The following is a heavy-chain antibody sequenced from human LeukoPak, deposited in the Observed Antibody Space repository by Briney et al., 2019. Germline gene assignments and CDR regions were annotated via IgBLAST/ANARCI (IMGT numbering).Heavy chain of an antibody. J-gene: IGHJ4*02. CDR3: ARGPLYDITGSYGL. Sequence: GGSLRLSCAASGFTFSAHTMNWVRLAPGKGLQWVSYIGSSGITIYYAHSVEGRFTISRDNAKNSLYLQMSSLRVEDTAVHYCARGPLYDITGSYGLWGQGTLVTVSS. CDR2: IGSSGITI. V-gene: IGHV3-48*01. CDR1: GFTFSAHT. D-gene: IGHD2-8*01.